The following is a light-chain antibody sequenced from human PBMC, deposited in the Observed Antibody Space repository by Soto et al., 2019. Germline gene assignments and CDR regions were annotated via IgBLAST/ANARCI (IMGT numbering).Light chain of an antibody. CDR3: QHYNSYSEA. V-gene: IGKV1-5*03. J-gene: IGKJ1*01. Sequence: DIQMTQSPSTLSGSVGDRVTLPCRASQTISSWLAWYQQKPGKAPKLLIYKASTLKSGVPSRFSGSGAGTEFTPTISSLQPDDFATYYCQHYNSYSEAFGQGTKVDIK. CDR2: KAS. CDR1: QTISSW.